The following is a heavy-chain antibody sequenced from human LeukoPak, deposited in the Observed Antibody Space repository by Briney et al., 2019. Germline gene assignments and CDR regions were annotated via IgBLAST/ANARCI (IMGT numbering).Heavy chain of an antibody. J-gene: IGHJ4*02. Sequence: GASVKVSCKASGYTFTSYGISWVRQAPGQGPEWMGWISAYNGNTNYAQKLQGRVTMTTDTSTSTAYMELRSLRSDDTAAYYCARDSELYYYDSSGYYDYWGQGTLVTVSS. CDR3: ARDSELYYYDSSGYYDY. CDR2: ISAYNGNT. D-gene: IGHD3-22*01. V-gene: IGHV1-18*01. CDR1: GYTFTSYG.